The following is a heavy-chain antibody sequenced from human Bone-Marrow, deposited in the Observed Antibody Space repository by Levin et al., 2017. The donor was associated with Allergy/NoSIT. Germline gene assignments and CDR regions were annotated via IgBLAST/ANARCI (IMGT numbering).Heavy chain of an antibody. CDR3: TNSRPPLRTRHFDY. J-gene: IGHJ4*02. V-gene: IGHV2-5*02. CDR1: GFSLSSPGVG. CDR2: IYWDEDK. Sequence: GSGPTLVKPTQTLTLTCSYSGFSLSSPGVGVGWVRQSPGKALEWLALIYWDEDKRYSPSLRSRLTISMDTSKNQVFLRMTNMDPVNTGTYYCTNSRPPLRTRHFDYWGQGALVNVSS. D-gene: IGHD4-17*01.